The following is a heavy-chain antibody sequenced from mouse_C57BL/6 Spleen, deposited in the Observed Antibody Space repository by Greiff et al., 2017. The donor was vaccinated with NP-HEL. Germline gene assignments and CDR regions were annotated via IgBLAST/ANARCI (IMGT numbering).Heavy chain of an antibody. V-gene: IGHV1-9*01. J-gene: IGHJ3*01. CDR2: ICPGSGST. D-gene: IGHD4-1*01. CDR1: GYTFTGYW. CDR3: ARPGTIFPFAY. Sequence: QVQLQQSGAELMKPGASVKLSCKATGYTFTGYWIEWVKQRPGQGLEWIGEICPGSGSTNYNEKFKGKATFTADTSSNTAYMQLSSLTTADSAISSCARPGTIFPFAYWGQGTLVTVSA.